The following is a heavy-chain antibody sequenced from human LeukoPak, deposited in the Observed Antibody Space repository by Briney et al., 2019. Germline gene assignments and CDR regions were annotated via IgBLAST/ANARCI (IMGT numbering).Heavy chain of an antibody. CDR3: ARGDSGWYYFDY. CDR1: GFTFSSYD. D-gene: IGHD6-19*01. CDR2: IGTAGDT. V-gene: IGHV3-13*01. J-gene: IGHJ4*02. Sequence: PGGSLRLSCAASGFTFSSYDMHWVRQATGKGLEWVSAIGTAGDTYYPGSVKGRFTISRENAKNSLYLQMNSLRAEDTAVYYCARGDSGWYYFDYWGQGTLVTVSS.